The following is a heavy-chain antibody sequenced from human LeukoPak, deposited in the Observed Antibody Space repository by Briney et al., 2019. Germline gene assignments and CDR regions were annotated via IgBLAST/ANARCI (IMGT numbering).Heavy chain of an antibody. CDR2: IYPGDSDT. V-gene: IGHV5-51*01. CDR3: AKGANLMFPDYYYGMDV. CDR1: GYSFTSYW. J-gene: IGHJ6*02. D-gene: IGHD1-26*01. Sequence: LGESLKISCKGSGYSFTSYWIGWVRQMPGKGLEWMGIIYPGDSDTRYSPSFQGQVTISADKSISTAYLQWSSLKASDTAMYYCAKGANLMFPDYYYGMDVWGQGTTVTVSS.